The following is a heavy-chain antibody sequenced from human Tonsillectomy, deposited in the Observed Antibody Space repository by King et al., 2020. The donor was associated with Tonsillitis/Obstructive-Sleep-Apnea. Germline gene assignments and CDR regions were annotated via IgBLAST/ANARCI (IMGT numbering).Heavy chain of an antibody. CDR1: GYTFTSYY. J-gene: IGHJ4*02. CDR2: INPSGGST. CDR3: ASWAARPPQHFDY. Sequence: VQLVQSGAEVKKPGASVKVSCKASGYTFTSYYMHWVRQAPGQGLEWMGIINPSGGSTSYTQKFQGRVTMTRDTSTSTVYMELSSLRSEDTAVYYCASWAARPPQHFDYWGQGTLVTVSS. D-gene: IGHD6-6*01. V-gene: IGHV1-46*01.